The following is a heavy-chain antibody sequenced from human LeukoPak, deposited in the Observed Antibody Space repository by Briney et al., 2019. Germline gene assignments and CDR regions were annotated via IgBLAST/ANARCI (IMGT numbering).Heavy chain of an antibody. CDR2: INHSGST. V-gene: IGHV4-34*01. CDR3: AREWVVIGYFDY. J-gene: IGHJ4*02. D-gene: IGHD2-21*01. Sequence: KPSETLSLTCAAYGGSFSGYYWSWIRQPPGKGLEWIGEINHSGSTNYNPSLKSRVTISVDTSKNQLSLKLSSVTAADTAVYYCAREWVVIGYFDYWGQGTLVTVSS. CDR1: GGSFSGYY.